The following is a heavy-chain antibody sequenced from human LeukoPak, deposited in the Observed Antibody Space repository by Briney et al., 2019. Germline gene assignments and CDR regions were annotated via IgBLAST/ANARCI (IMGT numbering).Heavy chain of an antibody. CDR3: ARARLLRYFDWLSINWFDP. D-gene: IGHD3-9*01. Sequence: ASVKVSCKASGYTFTGYYMHWVRQAPGQGLEWMGWINPNSGGTNYAQKFQGRVTMTRDTSISTAYMELSRLRSDDTAEYYCARARLLRYFDWLSINWFDPWGQGTLVTVSS. CDR1: GYTFTGYY. CDR2: INPNSGGT. J-gene: IGHJ5*02. V-gene: IGHV1-2*02.